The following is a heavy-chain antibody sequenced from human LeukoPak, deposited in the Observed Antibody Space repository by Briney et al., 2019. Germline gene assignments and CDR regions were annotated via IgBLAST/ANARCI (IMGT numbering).Heavy chain of an antibody. V-gene: IGHV3-53*01. Sequence: GGSLRLSCAVSGFTVSSNYMSWVRRAPGKGLEWVSGIYGGDSTYYADSVKGRFTISRDNSKNTLYLQMNSLRAEDTAVYYCASESPLYYDGNSGFWGQGALVTVSS. D-gene: IGHD4-23*01. CDR3: ASESPLYYDGNSGF. J-gene: IGHJ4*02. CDR2: IYGGDST. CDR1: GFTVSSNY.